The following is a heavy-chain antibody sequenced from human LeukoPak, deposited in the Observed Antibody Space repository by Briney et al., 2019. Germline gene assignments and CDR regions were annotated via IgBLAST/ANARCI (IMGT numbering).Heavy chain of an antibody. Sequence: ASVKVSCKASGYTFTSYDIYWVRQATGQGLEWMGWMNPNSGNTGYAQKFQGRVTMTRNTSISTAYMELSSLRSEDTAVYYCARGGYSGYDSDNWYFDLWGRGTLVTVSS. V-gene: IGHV1-8*01. CDR1: GYTFTSYD. D-gene: IGHD5-12*01. CDR2: MNPNSGNT. J-gene: IGHJ2*01. CDR3: ARGGYSGYDSDNWYFDL.